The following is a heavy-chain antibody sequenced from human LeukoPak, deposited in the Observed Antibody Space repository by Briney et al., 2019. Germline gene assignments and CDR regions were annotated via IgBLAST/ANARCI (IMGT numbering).Heavy chain of an antibody. J-gene: IGHJ4*02. V-gene: IGHV3-23*01. CDR2: ISGSGGST. D-gene: IGHD6-13*01. CDR1: GFTFSSYA. Sequence: GGSLRLSCAASGFTFSSYAMSWVRQAPGKGLEWVSAISGSGGSTHYADSVKGRFTLSRDNSKNTLYLQMNSLRADDTAVYYCAKAGYSSTWYGSEIDYWGQGTLVTVSS. CDR3: AKAGYSSTWYGSEIDY.